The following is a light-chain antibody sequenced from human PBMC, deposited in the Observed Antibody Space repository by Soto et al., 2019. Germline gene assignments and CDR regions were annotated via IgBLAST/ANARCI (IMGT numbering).Light chain of an antibody. CDR1: QSVLYSSNSKNY. Sequence: DIVMTQSPDSLAVSLGERATINCKSSQSVLYSSNSKNYLAGYQQKPGQPPKLLIYWASTRESGVPDRLSGSGSGTDFTLTISSLQAEDVAVYYCQQYYSTPLTFGGGTKVEIK. CDR2: WAS. J-gene: IGKJ4*01. CDR3: QQYYSTPLT. V-gene: IGKV4-1*01.